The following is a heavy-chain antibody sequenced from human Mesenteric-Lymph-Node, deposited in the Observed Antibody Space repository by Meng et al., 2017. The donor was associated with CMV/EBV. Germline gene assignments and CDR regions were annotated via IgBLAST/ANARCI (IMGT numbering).Heavy chain of an antibody. Sequence: ASVKVSCKASGYTFTNYGISWVRQAPGQGLEWVGWISTYNGKTNYAQKLQGRVTLTTDTSTSTAYMELSSLRSEDTAVYYCARVSGILYRQIFDPWGQGTLVTVSS. CDR1: GYTFTNYG. J-gene: IGHJ5*02. CDR2: ISTYNGKT. D-gene: IGHD2-8*01. V-gene: IGHV1-18*04. CDR3: ARVSGILYRQIFDP.